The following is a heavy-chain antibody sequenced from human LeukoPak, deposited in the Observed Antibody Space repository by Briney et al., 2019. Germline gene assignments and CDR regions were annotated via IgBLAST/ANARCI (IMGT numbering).Heavy chain of an antibody. CDR2: IKQDGSEK. Sequence: GGSLRLSCAASGFTFSGYWMSWVRPAPGKGLEWVANIKQDGSEKYYVDSVKGRFTISRDNAKNSLYLQMNSLRAEDTAVYYCARRGNLDYWGQGTLVTVSS. V-gene: IGHV3-7*05. D-gene: IGHD1-14*01. J-gene: IGHJ4*02. CDR3: ARRGNLDY. CDR1: GFTFSGYW.